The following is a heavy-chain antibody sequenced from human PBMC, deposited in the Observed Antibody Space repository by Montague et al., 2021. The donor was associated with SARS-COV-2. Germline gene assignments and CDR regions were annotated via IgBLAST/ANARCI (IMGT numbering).Heavy chain of an antibody. J-gene: IGHJ4*02. D-gene: IGHD3-10*01. CDR2: ISYDGSNK. V-gene: IGHV3-30-3*01. Sequence: SLRLSCAASGITFSSYAMHWVRQAPGKGLEWVVVISYDGSNKYYADPVKGRFTISRDNSKNTLYLQMNSLGAEDTAVYYCAREGLSGSYYGFLDYWGQGTLVTVSS. CDR1: GITFSSYA. CDR3: AREGLSGSYYGFLDY.